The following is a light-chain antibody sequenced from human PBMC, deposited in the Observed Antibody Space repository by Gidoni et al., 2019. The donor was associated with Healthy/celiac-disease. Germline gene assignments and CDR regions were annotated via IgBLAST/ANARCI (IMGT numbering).Light chain of an antibody. CDR2: SAP. J-gene: IGKJ4*01. CDR3: RQYYSYPALT. V-gene: IGKV1-8*01. CDR1: QGISSY. Sequence: ALRLTQSPSSFSASTGHRVTITRRAVQGISSYLAWYQQKPGNAPKLLIYSAPTLQSGVPSWFSGSGSGTDFTLTISCLQSEDFATYYCRQYYSYPALTFGGGTKVEIK.